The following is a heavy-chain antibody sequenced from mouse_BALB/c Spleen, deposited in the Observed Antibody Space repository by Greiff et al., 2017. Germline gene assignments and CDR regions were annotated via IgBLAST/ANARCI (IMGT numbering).Heavy chain of an antibody. Sequence: EVKLQESGPGLVKPSQSLSLTCTVTGYSITSDYAWNWIRQFPGNKLEWMGYISYSGSTSYNPSLKSRISITRDTSKNQFFLQLNSVTTEDTATYYCARTDYGSSSGAMDYWGQGTSVTVSS. CDR1: GYSITSDYA. CDR2: ISYSGST. J-gene: IGHJ4*01. CDR3: ARTDYGSSSGAMDY. V-gene: IGHV3-2*02. D-gene: IGHD1-1*01.